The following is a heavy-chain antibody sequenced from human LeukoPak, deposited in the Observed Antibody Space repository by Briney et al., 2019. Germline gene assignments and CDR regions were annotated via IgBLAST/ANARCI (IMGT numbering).Heavy chain of an antibody. Sequence: PGGSLRLSCAASGFTFSSYSMNWVRQAPGKGLEWVSYISSSGSTIYYADSVKGRFTISRDNAKNSLYLQMNSLRAEDTAVYYCARDERTLVDYYGMDVWGQGTTVTVSS. CDR1: GFTFSSYS. D-gene: IGHD6-13*01. V-gene: IGHV3-48*04. J-gene: IGHJ6*02. CDR3: ARDERTLVDYYGMDV. CDR2: ISSSGSTI.